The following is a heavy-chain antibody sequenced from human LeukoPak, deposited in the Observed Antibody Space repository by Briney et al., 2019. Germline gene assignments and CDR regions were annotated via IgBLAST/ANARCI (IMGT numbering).Heavy chain of an antibody. CDR3: ARDFYYGSGSYYNPNWFDP. Sequence: ASVKVSCKASGYTFTGYYMHWVRQAPGQGLEWMGWINPNSGGTNYAQKFQGRVTMTRDTSISTAYMELSRLRSDDTAVYYCARDFYYGSGSYYNPNWFDPWGQGTLVTVSS. CDR2: INPNSGGT. D-gene: IGHD3-10*01. CDR1: GYTFTGYY. V-gene: IGHV1-2*02. J-gene: IGHJ5*02.